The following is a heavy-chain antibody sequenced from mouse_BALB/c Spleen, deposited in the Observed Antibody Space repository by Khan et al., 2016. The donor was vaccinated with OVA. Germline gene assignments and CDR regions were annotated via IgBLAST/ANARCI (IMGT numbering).Heavy chain of an antibody. J-gene: IGHJ3*01. CDR2: IIPSTDYT. CDR1: GYTFTTYT. CDR3: AKEGAYYRSDGWFAY. D-gene: IGHD2-14*01. V-gene: IGHV1-4*01. Sequence: QVRLQQSGAELARPGASVKMSCKASGYTFTTYTIHWVKQRPGQGLEWIGYIIPSTDYTTYNQKFKDKATLTADKSSSPAYMQLSSLTSDDSAVYYCAKEGAYYRSDGWFAYWGQGTLVTVSA.